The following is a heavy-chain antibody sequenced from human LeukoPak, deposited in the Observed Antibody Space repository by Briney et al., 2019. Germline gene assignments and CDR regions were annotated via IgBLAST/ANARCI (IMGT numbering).Heavy chain of an antibody. D-gene: IGHD5-18*01. V-gene: IGHV3-7*01. CDR3: ARDRWGYSYGGD. CDR1: GFTFSNYA. CDR2: IKQDGSEK. Sequence: PGESLRLSCAASGFTFSNYAMHWVRQAPGKGLEWVANIKQDGSEKFYVDSVKGRFTISRDNAKNSLYLQMNSLRADDTAVYFCARDRWGYSYGGDWGQGTLVTVSS. J-gene: IGHJ4*02.